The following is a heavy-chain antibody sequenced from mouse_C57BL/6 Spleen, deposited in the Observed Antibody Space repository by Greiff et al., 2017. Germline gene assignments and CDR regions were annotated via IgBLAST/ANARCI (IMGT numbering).Heavy chain of an antibody. D-gene: IGHD2-3*01. CDR3: ARWGGYYDWFAY. CDR1: GYTFTSYD. J-gene: IGHJ3*01. V-gene: IGHV1-85*01. CDR2: IYPRAGSN. Sequence: QVQLQQSGPELVQPGASVKLSCKASGYTFTSYDINWVKQRPGQGLEWIGFIYPRAGSNTYNGKCKGKATLTVDTSYSTAYMELHSLTSEDSAVYFCARWGGYYDWFAYWGQGTLVTVSA.